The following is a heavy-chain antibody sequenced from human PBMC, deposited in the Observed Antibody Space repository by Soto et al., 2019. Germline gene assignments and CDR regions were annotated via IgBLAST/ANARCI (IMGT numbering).Heavy chain of an antibody. Sequence: EVQLVESGGGLVQPGRSLRLSCAASGFTFDDYAIHWVRQAPGRGLEWVAGISWNDASIGYADSVKGRVTISSDNAKNSLHLQMNSLRSEDTALYYCAILPLYGSGFDCWGQGTLVTVSS. CDR3: AILPLYGSGFDC. CDR1: GFTFDDYA. V-gene: IGHV3-9*01. D-gene: IGHD3-10*01. CDR2: ISWNDASI. J-gene: IGHJ4*02.